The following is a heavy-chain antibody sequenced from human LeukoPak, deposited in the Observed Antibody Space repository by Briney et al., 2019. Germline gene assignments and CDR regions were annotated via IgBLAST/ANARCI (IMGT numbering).Heavy chain of an antibody. CDR2: TSHDGSNT. Sequence: QPGRSLRLSCAASGFTFGSYGMHWIRQAPGKGLEWVAVTSHDGSNTYYVDSVKGRFIISRDNSKNTLYLQMNSLRAEDTAEYYCAKTVVDFWNPRGEHYDMDVWGQGTTVTVSS. CDR3: AKTVVDFWNPRGEHYDMDV. D-gene: IGHD3-3*01. V-gene: IGHV3-30*18. CDR1: GFTFGSYG. J-gene: IGHJ6*02.